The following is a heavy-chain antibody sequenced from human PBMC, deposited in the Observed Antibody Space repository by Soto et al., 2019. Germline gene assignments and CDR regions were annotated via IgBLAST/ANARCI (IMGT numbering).Heavy chain of an antibody. V-gene: IGHV3-33*01. Sequence: GGSLRLSCAASGFTFSSYGMHWVRQAPGKGLEWVAVIWYDGSNKYYADSVKGRFTISRDNSKNTLYLQMNSLRAEDTAVYYCARASAESGVYYYYYGMDVWGQGPRSPSP. CDR3: ARASAESGVYYYYYGMDV. CDR1: GFTFSSYG. J-gene: IGHJ6*02. CDR2: IWYDGSNK. D-gene: IGHD3-10*01.